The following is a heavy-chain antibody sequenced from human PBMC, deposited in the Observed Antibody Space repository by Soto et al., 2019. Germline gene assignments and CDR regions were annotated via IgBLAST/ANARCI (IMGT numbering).Heavy chain of an antibody. Sequence: EVRLVETGGGLIQPGGSLRLSCAASGFTVSNNYMYWVRQAPGKGLEWVSVIYSGGSTYHADSVKGRFTTSRDISKNTLYLQMNSLGADDTAVYYCAGFTSHGWYYYHYSVDVWGQGPTVTVSS. CDR2: IYSGGST. J-gene: IGHJ6*02. CDR1: GFTVSNNY. D-gene: IGHD6-19*01. CDR3: AGFTSHGWYYYHYSVDV. V-gene: IGHV3-53*02.